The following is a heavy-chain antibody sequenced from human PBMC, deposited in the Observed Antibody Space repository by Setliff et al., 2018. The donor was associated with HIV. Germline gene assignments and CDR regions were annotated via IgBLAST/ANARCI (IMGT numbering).Heavy chain of an antibody. CDR2: ISSGGRTM. D-gene: IGHD3-16*01. CDR1: GFTFSDYY. V-gene: IGHV3-11*04. CDR3: ARGGANPSWFDS. Sequence: GGSLRLSCAASGFTFSDYYMSWIRQAPGMGLEWVSYISSGGRTMYYADSVKGRFTISRDNAKKSLYLQMNDLKAEDTAVYYCARGGANPSWFDSWGQGTLVTVSS. J-gene: IGHJ5*01.